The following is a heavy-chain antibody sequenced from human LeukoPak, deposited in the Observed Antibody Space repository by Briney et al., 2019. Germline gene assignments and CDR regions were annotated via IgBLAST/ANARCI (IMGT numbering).Heavy chain of an antibody. CDR3: ARVWYYDILTGYRGNDAFDI. J-gene: IGHJ3*02. V-gene: IGHV1-2*02. CDR1: GGTFSSYA. D-gene: IGHD3-9*01. CDR2: INPNSGGT. Sequence: ASVKVSCKASGGTFSSYAISWVRQAPGQGLEWMGWINPNSGGTNYAQKFQGRVTMTRDTSISTAYMELSRLRSDDTAVYYCARVWYYDILTGYRGNDAFDIWGQGTMVTVSS.